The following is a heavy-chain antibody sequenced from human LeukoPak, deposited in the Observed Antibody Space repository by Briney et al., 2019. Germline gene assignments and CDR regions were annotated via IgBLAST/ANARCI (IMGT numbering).Heavy chain of an antibody. CDR1: GGSISSYY. J-gene: IGHJ6*03. Sequence: PSETLSLTCTVSGGSISSYYWSWIRQPPGKGLEWIGEINHSGSTNYNPSLKSRVTISVDTSKNQFSLKLSSVTAADTAVYYCARVVVVVADDYYMDVWGKGTTVTISS. D-gene: IGHD2-15*01. V-gene: IGHV4-34*01. CDR2: INHSGST. CDR3: ARVVVVVADDYYMDV.